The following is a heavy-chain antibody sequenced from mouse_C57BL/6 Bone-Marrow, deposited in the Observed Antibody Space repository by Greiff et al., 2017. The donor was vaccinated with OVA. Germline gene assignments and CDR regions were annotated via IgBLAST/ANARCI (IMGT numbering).Heavy chain of an antibody. V-gene: IGHV7-1*01. CDR1: GFTFSDFY. J-gene: IGHJ4*01. CDR2: SRNKANDYTT. CDR3: ARDSSGYYAMDY. D-gene: IGHD3-2*02. Sequence: EVQLVESGGGLVQSGRSLRLSCATSGFTFSDFYMEWVRQAPGKGLEWIAASRNKANDYTTEYSASVKGRFIVSRDTSQSILYLQMNALRAEDTAIYYCARDSSGYYAMDYWGQGTSVTVSS.